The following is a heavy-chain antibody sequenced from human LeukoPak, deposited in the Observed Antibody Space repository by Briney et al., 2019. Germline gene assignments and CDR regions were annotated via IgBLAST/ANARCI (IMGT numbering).Heavy chain of an antibody. CDR1: GFSFSSYA. CDR3: AKDRRWFGEPPPHYYMDV. J-gene: IGHJ6*03. CDR2: ISGSDGST. V-gene: IGHV3-23*01. Sequence: PGGSLRLSCAASGFSFSSYAMSWVRQAPGKGLEWVSGISGSDGSTYYADSVKGRFTISRDNSKNTLYLQMNSLRAEDTAVYYCAKDRRWFGEPPPHYYMDVWGKGTTVTISS. D-gene: IGHD3-10*01.